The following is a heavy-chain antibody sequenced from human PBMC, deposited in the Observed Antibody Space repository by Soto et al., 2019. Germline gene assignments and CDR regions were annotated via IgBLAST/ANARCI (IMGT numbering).Heavy chain of an antibody. J-gene: IGHJ4*02. Sequence: GGSLRLSCAASGFTFSSYGMHWVRQAPGKGLEWVSSISSSGAKTYYADSVKGRFTISRDNSRNTLYLQMSSLSAEDTAVFYCAKPLSTSGGSQNNYAYWGQGTLVTVSS. CDR2: ISSSGAKT. CDR1: GFTFSSYG. CDR3: AKPLSTSGGSQNNYAY. D-gene: IGHD2-15*01. V-gene: IGHV3-23*01.